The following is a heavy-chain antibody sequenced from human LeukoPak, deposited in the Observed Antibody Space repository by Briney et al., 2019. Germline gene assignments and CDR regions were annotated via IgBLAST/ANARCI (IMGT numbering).Heavy chain of an antibody. J-gene: IGHJ6*02. D-gene: IGHD2-15*01. V-gene: IGHV3-30*18. CDR1: GFTFSSYG. CDR2: ISYDGSNK. Sequence: GGSLRLSCAASGFTFSSYGMHWVRQAPGKGLEWVAVISYDGSNKYYADSVKGRFTISRDNSKNTLYLQMNSLRAEDTAVYCCANIYYCSGGSCYSHYYYYGMDVWGQGTTVTVSS. CDR3: ANIYYCSGGSCYSHYYYYGMDV.